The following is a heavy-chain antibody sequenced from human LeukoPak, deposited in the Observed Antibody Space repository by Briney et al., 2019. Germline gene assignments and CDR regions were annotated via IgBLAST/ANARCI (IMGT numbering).Heavy chain of an antibody. J-gene: IGHJ6*03. CDR2: IYYSGST. Sequence: SETLSLTCTVSGDPISTSKSYWGWIRQPPLKGLEWIGSIYYSGSTYYNPSLKSRVTISVNTSKNQFSLKLSSVTAADTAVYYCARHKKHYYGSGSRYYMDVWGKGTTVTISS. CDR1: GDPISTSKSY. D-gene: IGHD3-10*01. V-gene: IGHV4-39*01. CDR3: ARHKKHYYGSGSRYYMDV.